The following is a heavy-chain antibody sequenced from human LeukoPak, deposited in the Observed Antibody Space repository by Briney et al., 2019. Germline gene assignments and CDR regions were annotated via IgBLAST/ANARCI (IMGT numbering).Heavy chain of an antibody. CDR1: GDSINSLDL. D-gene: IGHD3-22*01. CDR3: AGLVGRYSSGLYYYYFDY. CDR2: MYLSGTT. J-gene: IGHJ4*02. Sequence: SGTLSLACTVSGDSINSLDLWSWVRQPPGKGPEWIGEMYLSGTTHSNPSVKSRVTISIDKSKNQFFLNLSSVTAADTAVYYCAGLVGRYSSGLYYYYFDYWGQGTLVTVSS. V-gene: IGHV4-4*02.